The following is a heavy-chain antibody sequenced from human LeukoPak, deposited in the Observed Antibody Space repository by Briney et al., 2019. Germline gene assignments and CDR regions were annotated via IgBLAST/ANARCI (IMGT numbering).Heavy chain of an antibody. CDR1: GYTFSDYA. J-gene: IGHJ4*02. D-gene: IGHD5-12*01. V-gene: IGHV1-3*01. CDR3: ARDDGSTWLLDY. CDR2: IVPGYGHT. Sequence: GASVKVSCKASGYTFSDYAVHWVRQAPGERLEWMGWIVPGYGHTKYSQKFQDRVTISRDTSANTVYMDLSSLRSEEDTAMYYCARDDGSTWLLDYWGRGTLVTVSS.